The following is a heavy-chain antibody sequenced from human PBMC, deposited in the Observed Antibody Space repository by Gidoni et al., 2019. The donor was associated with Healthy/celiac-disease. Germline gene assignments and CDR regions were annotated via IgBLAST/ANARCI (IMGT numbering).Heavy chain of an antibody. CDR2: ISAYNGNT. CDR3: ARFDCGGDCYSFLDNWFDP. V-gene: IGHV1-18*01. D-gene: IGHD2-21*02. Sequence: QVQLVQSGAEVKKPGASVKVSCKASGYTFTSYGISWVRQAPGQGLEWMGWISAYNGNTNYAQKLQGRVTMTTDTSTSTAYMELRSLRSDDTAVYYCARFDCGGDCYSFLDNWFDPWGQGTLVTVSS. CDR1: GYTFTSYG. J-gene: IGHJ5*02.